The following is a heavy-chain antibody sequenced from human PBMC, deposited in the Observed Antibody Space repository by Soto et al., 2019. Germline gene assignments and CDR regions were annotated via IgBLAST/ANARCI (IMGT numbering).Heavy chain of an antibody. J-gene: IGHJ4*02. CDR3: ARDKQVTVTRKFAY. Sequence: LRLSCAASGFTFSSYSMNWFRQAPGKGLEWVSYISSSSSTIYYADSVKGRFTISRDNAKNSLYLQMNSLRAEDTAVYYCARDKQVTVTRKFAYWGQGTLVTASS. CDR1: GFTFSSYS. D-gene: IGHD4-17*01. CDR2: ISSSSSTI. V-gene: IGHV3-48*01.